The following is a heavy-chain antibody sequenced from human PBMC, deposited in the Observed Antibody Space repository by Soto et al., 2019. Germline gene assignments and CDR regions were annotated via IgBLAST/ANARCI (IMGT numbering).Heavy chain of an antibody. J-gene: IGHJ6*02. Sequence: SETLSLTCTVSGVSLNSGNYYWSWIRQHPGKGLEWIGYVYYSANTFYNLSLRTRVTLSSDTSKNQFSLQLTSVTAADTAVYYCARGFGDFDGNFYYYGMDVWGQGTTVTVSS. CDR1: GVSLNSGNYY. CDR3: ARGFGDFDGNFYYYGMDV. CDR2: VYYSANT. D-gene: IGHD4-17*01. V-gene: IGHV4-31*03.